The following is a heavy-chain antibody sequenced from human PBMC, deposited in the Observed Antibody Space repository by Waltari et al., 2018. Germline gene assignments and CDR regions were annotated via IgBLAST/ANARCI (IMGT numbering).Heavy chain of an antibody. Sequence: QVQLQESGPGLVKPSETLSLTCVVSGYSISSGYYWGGIRQPPGKGLERIGSIYHSGSTYYTPALKSRVTMSIDTSRNQFSLKLTSVTAADTAVYYCARHGTRITMTSSFHYWGQGTLVTVSS. V-gene: IGHV4-38-2*01. CDR2: IYHSGST. D-gene: IGHD3-3*01. CDR1: GYSISSGYY. J-gene: IGHJ4*02. CDR3: ARHGTRITMTSSFHY.